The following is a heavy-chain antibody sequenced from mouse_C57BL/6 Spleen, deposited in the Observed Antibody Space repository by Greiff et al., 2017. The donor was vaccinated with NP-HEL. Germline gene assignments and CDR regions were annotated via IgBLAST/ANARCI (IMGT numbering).Heavy chain of an antibody. CDR3: ARGDDGVFAY. CDR2: ISYDGSN. D-gene: IGHD2-12*01. J-gene: IGHJ3*01. Sequence: DVQLQESGPGLVTPSQSLSLTCSVTGYSITSGYYWNWLRQFPGNKLEWMVYISYDGSNNYNPSLKNRISITRDTYKNQFFLKLNSVTTEDTATYYCARGDDGVFAYWGQGTLVTVSA. V-gene: IGHV3-6*01. CDR1: GYSITSGYY.